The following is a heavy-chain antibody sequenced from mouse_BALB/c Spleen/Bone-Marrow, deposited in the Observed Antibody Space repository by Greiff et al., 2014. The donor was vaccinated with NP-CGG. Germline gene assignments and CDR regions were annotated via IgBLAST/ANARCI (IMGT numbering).Heavy chain of an antibody. V-gene: IGHV1-14*01. CDR2: INPYNDGT. Sequence: ESGPELVKPGASVKMSCKASGYTFTSYVMHWVKQKPGQGLEWIGYINPYNDGTKYNEKFKGMATLTSDKSSSTAYMELSSLTSEDSAVYYCARKVWYYAMDYWGQGTSVTVSS. CDR1: GYTFTSYV. CDR3: ARKVWYYAMDY. J-gene: IGHJ4*01. D-gene: IGHD2-10*02.